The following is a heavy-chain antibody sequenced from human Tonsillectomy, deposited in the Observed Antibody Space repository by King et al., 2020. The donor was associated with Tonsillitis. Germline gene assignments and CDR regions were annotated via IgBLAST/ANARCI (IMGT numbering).Heavy chain of an antibody. CDR1: GFTFSSYS. D-gene: IGHD2-2*01. V-gene: IGHV3-48*04. CDR3: ARDVCSSTSCYVNYYYGMDV. J-gene: IGHJ6*02. Sequence: EVQLVESGGGLVQPGGSLRLSCAASGFTFSSYSMNWVRQAPGKGLEWVSYISSSSSTIYYADSVKGRFTISRDNAKNSLYLQMNSLRAEDTAVYYCARDVCSSTSCYVNYYYGMDVWGQGTTVTVSS. CDR2: ISSSSSTI.